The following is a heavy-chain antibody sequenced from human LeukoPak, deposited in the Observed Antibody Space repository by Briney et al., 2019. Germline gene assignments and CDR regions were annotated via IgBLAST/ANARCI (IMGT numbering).Heavy chain of an antibody. Sequence: GGSLRLSCEASGFTFSDPYMSWIRQAPGKGLEWVSAISGSGGSTYYADSVKGRFTISRDNSKNTLYLQMNSLRAEDTAVYYCAKDGVASYYYYYYMDVWGKGTTVTVSS. CDR3: AKDGVASYYYYYYMDV. J-gene: IGHJ6*03. V-gene: IGHV3-23*01. CDR1: GFTFSDPY. D-gene: IGHD3-3*01. CDR2: ISGSGGST.